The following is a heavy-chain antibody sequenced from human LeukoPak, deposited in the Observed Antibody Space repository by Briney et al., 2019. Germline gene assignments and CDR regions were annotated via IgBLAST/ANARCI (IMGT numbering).Heavy chain of an antibody. D-gene: IGHD5-12*01. V-gene: IGHV3-66*01. CDR3: AKDSGYDVHYYYGMDV. Sequence: PGGSLRLSCAASELTFSSYAMSWVRQAPGKGLEWVSVIYSGGSTYYADSVKGRFTISRDNSKNTLYLQMNSLRAEDTAVYYCAKDSGYDVHYYYGMDVWGQGTTVTVSS. CDR2: IYSGGST. J-gene: IGHJ6*02. CDR1: ELTFSSYA.